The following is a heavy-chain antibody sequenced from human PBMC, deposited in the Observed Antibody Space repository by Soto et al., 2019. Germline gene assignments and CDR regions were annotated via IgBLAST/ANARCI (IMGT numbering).Heavy chain of an antibody. D-gene: IGHD6-19*01. Sequence: HPGGSLRLSCAASGFTFSSYAMSWVRQAPGKGLEWVSAISGSGGSTYYADSVKGRFTISRDNSKNTLYLQMNSLRAEDTAVYYCAKDQSSIAVAGDNWFDPWGQGTLVTVSS. V-gene: IGHV3-23*01. J-gene: IGHJ5*02. CDR1: GFTFSSYA. CDR3: AKDQSSIAVAGDNWFDP. CDR2: ISGSGGST.